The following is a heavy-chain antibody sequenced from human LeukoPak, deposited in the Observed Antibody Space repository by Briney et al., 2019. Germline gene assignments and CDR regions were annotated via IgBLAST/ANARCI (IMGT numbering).Heavy chain of an antibody. CDR3: ARVWEPGNKGQAVFDY. Sequence: PGGSLRLSCAASGFTFSSYAMHWVRQAPGKGLEWVAVISYDGSNKYYADSVKGRFTISRDNSKNTLYLQMNSLRAEDTAVYYCARVWEPGNKGQAVFDYWGQGTLVTVSP. D-gene: IGHD1-14*01. CDR1: GFTFSSYA. CDR2: ISYDGSNK. J-gene: IGHJ4*02. V-gene: IGHV3-30-3*01.